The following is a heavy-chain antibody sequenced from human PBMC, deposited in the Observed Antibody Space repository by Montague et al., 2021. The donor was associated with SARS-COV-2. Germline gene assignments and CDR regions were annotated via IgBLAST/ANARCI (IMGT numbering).Heavy chain of an antibody. CDR3: ARAVSVRRAVNWFDP. V-gene: IGHV4-59*11. Sequence: SETLSLTCTVSGGSMSDHYWAWIRQPPGKGLEWLAYIYYSGGINSNASLKSRVSMSVDTSKNQFSPKLTSATAADTAVYYCARAVSVRRAVNWFDPWGQGTLVTVSS. CDR2: IYYSGGI. J-gene: IGHJ5*02. CDR1: GGSMSDHY. D-gene: IGHD3-10*01.